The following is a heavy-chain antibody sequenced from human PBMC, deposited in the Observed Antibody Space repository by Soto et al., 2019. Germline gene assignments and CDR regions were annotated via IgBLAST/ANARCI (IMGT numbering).Heavy chain of an antibody. CDR3: ARGRTSITVTTPYYYYGMDV. CDR2: INPNSGGT. D-gene: IGHD4-17*01. Sequence: ASVNVSCKASGYTFTGYYMHWVRQAPGQGLEWMGWINPNSGGTNYAQKFQGRVTMTRDTSISTAYMELSRLRSDDTAVYYCARGRTSITVTTPYYYYGMDVWGQGTTVTVSS. V-gene: IGHV1-2*02. CDR1: GYTFTGYY. J-gene: IGHJ6*02.